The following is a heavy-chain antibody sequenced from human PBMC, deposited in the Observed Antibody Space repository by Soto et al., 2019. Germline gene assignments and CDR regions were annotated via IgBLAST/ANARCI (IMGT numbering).Heavy chain of an antibody. CDR1: GFTFSGYA. J-gene: IGHJ4*02. V-gene: IGHV3-23*01. CDR3: ANMYYYDSSGY. CDR2: ISGSGGST. Sequence: EVQLLESGGGLVQPGGSLRLSCAASGFTFSGYAMSWVRQAPGKGLEWVSAISGSGGSTYYADSVKGRFTISRDNSKNTLYLQMNSLRAEDTAVYYCANMYYYDSSGYWGQGTLVTVSS. D-gene: IGHD3-22*01.